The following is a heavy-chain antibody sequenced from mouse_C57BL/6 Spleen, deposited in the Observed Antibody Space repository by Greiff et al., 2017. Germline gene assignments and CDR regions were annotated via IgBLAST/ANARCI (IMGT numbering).Heavy chain of an antibody. CDR1: GYTFTDYE. Sequence: QVQLQQSGAELVRPGASVTLSCKASGYTFTDYEMHWVKPTPVHGLEWIGAIDPETGGTAYNQKFKGKAILTADKSSSTAYMELRSLTSEDSAVYYCTRDSNYAYYYAMDYWGQGTSVTVSS. V-gene: IGHV1-15*01. CDR3: TRDSNYAYYYAMDY. CDR2: IDPETGGT. J-gene: IGHJ4*01. D-gene: IGHD2-5*01.